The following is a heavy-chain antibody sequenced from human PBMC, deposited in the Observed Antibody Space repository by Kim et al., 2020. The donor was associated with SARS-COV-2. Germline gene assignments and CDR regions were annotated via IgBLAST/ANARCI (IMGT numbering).Heavy chain of an antibody. CDR3: ARDIVVVPPNDYYYGMDV. D-gene: IGHD2-2*01. J-gene: IGHJ6*02. Sequence: SRVTMSVDTSKNQFSLKLSSVTAADPAVYYCARDIVVVPPNDYYYGMDVWGQGTTVTVSS. V-gene: IGHV4-4*06.